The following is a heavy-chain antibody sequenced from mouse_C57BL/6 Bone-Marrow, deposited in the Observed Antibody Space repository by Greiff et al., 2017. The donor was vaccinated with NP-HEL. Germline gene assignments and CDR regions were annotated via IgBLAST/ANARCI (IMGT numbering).Heavy chain of an antibody. CDR2: IDPANGNT. J-gene: IGHJ4*01. D-gene: IGHD1-1*01. CDR3: ARITTVVPYYYAMDY. Sequence: VHVKQSVAELVRPGASVKLSCTASGFNIKNTYMHWVKQRPEQGLEWIGRIDPANGNTKYAPKFQGKATITADTSSNTAYLQLSSLTSEDTAIYYCARITTVVPYYYAMDYWGQGTSVTVSS. V-gene: IGHV14-3*01. CDR1: GFNIKNTY.